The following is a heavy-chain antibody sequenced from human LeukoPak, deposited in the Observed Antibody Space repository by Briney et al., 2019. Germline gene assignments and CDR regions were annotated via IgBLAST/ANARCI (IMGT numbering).Heavy chain of an antibody. Sequence: PGGSLRLSCAASGFTFSDYSTNWVRQAPGKGLEWLSYISSSSRTIYYADSVRGRFTVSRDNAKDSLYLQLNSLRAEDTAVYYCAKGGFIASYAFDIWGQGTMVTVSS. J-gene: IGHJ3*02. CDR2: ISSSSRTI. V-gene: IGHV3-48*01. CDR3: AKGGFIASYAFDI. CDR1: GFTFSDYS. D-gene: IGHD6-13*01.